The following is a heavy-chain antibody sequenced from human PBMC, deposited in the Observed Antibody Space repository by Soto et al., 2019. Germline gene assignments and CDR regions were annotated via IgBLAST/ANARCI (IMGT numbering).Heavy chain of an antibody. CDR1: GFTFSSYA. CDR2: ISGSGGST. D-gene: IGHD3-9*01. V-gene: IGHV3-23*01. CDR3: AKSTYYDILTGYCFDY. J-gene: IGHJ4*02. Sequence: GGSLRLSCAASGFTFSSYAMSWVRQAPGKGLEWVSAISGSGGSTYYADSVKGRFTISRDNSKNTLYLQMNSLRAEDTAVYYCAKSTYYDILTGYCFDYWGQGTLVTVSS.